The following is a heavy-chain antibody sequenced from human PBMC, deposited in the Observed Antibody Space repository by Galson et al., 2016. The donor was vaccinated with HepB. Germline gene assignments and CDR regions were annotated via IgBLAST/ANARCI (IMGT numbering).Heavy chain of an antibody. CDR3: TTWLSHHFDY. Sequence: SLRLPCAASGFTFRNYALSWVRRAPGKGLEWVSHIDGPTPNTHYADSVRGRFSIYRDNSRDTLYLQMDSLTAEDSAIYYCTTWLSHHFDYWGQGTRVTVPS. V-gene: IGHV3-23*01. D-gene: IGHD6-19*01. CDR1: GFTFRNYA. J-gene: IGHJ4*02. CDR2: IDGPTPNT.